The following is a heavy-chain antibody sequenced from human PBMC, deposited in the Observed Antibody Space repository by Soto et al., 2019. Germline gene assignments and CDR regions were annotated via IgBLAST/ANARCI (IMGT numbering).Heavy chain of an antibody. Sequence: SVKVSCKASGGTFSSYAISWVRQAPGQGLEWMGGIIPIFGTANYAQKFQGRVTITADESTSTAYMELSSLRSEDTAVYYCAREPTLGYSGYAAGVDYWGQGTLVTVSS. V-gene: IGHV1-69*13. CDR2: IIPIFGTA. D-gene: IGHD5-12*01. J-gene: IGHJ4*02. CDR3: AREPTLGYSGYAAGVDY. CDR1: GGTFSSYA.